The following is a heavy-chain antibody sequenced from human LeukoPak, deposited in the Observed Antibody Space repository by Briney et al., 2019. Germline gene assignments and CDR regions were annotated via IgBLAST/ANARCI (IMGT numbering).Heavy chain of an antibody. CDR2: VIPIFGTA. CDR3: ARDGGSSTIIGVVIPYFDY. D-gene: IGHD3-3*01. V-gene: IGHV1-69*05. CDR1: GGTFSSYA. J-gene: IGHJ4*02. Sequence: SVKVSCQASGGTFSSYAISWVRQAPGQGLEWMGGVIPIFGTANYAQKVQGRVTITTDESTSTAYMELSSLRSEDTAVYYCARDGGSSTIIGVVIPYFDYWGQGTLVTVSS.